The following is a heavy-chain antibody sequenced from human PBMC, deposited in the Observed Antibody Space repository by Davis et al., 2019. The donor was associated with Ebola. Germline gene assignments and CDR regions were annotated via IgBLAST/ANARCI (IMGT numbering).Heavy chain of an antibody. CDR1: GGSFSGYY. Sequence: SETLSLTCVVYGGSFSGYYWSWIRQPPGKGLEWIGEINHSGSTNYNPSLKSRVTISVDTSKNQFSLKLSSVTAADTAVYYCARGPSIAGFDYWGQGTLVTVSS. J-gene: IGHJ4*02. CDR2: INHSGST. D-gene: IGHD6-6*01. CDR3: ARGPSIAGFDY. V-gene: IGHV4-34*01.